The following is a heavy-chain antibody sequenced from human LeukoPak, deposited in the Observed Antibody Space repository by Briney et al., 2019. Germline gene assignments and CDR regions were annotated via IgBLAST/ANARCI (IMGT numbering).Heavy chain of an antibody. D-gene: IGHD3-22*01. CDR2: INPNSGGT. J-gene: IGHJ4*02. V-gene: IGHV1-2*02. CDR1: GYTFTSYY. Sequence: ASVKVSCKASGYTFTSYYMHWVRQAPGQGLEWMGWINPNSGGTNYAQKFQGRVTMTRDTSISTAYMELSRLRSDDTAVYYCARVVGDYYDSSGYYLGDDYWGQGTLVTVSS. CDR3: ARVVGDYYDSSGYYLGDDY.